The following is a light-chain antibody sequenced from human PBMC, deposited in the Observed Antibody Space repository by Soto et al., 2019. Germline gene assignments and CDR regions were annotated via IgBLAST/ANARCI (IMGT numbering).Light chain of an antibody. Sequence: QAVVTQEPSFSVSPGGTVTLTCGLSFGSVSTSYYPSWYQQTPGQAPRTLIYSTNTRSSGVPDRFSGSILGNKAALTITGAQADDESDYYCVLYMGSGIRVFGRGTKLTVL. CDR1: FGSVSTSYY. CDR3: VLYMGSGIRV. CDR2: STN. V-gene: IGLV8-61*01. J-gene: IGLJ3*02.